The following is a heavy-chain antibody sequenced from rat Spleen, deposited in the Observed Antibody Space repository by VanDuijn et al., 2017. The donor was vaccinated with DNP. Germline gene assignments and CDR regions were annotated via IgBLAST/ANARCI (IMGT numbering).Heavy chain of an antibody. CDR1: GFTFRDHN. Sequence: EVQLVESGGGLVQPGRSLKLSCAASGFTFRDHNMTWVRQAPKKGLEWVATINYEGSNPYYRDSVKGRFTISRDNAKSTLYLQMDSLRSDDTATYYCASRPPPTRGPFDYWGQGVLVTVSS. J-gene: IGHJ2*01. CDR3: ASRPPPTRGPFDY. CDR2: INYEGSNP. V-gene: IGHV5-7*01. D-gene: IGHD1-4*01.